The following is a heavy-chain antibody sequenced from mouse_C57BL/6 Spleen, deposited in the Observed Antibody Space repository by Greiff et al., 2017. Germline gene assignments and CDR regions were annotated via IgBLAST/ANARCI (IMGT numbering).Heavy chain of an antibody. CDR3: ARWDWVYYAMDY. D-gene: IGHD4-1*01. J-gene: IGHJ4*01. V-gene: IGHV1-50*01. CDR1: GYTFTSYW. Sequence: QVQLQQSGAELVKPGASVKLSCKASGYTFTSYWMQWVKQRPGQGLEWIGEIDPSDSYTNYNQKFKGKATLTVDTSSSTAYMQLSSLTSEDSAVYYCARWDWVYYAMDYWGQVTSVTVSS. CDR2: IDPSDSYT.